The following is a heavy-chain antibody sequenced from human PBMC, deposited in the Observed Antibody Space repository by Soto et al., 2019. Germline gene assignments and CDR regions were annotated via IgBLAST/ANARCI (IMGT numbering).Heavy chain of an antibody. CDR2: IKSDGSTT. CDR1: GFTFSNYW. Sequence: GVSLRLSCAASGFTFSNYWMNWVRQSPGKGLVCVSRIKSDGSTTSYADSVKGRFTISRDNAKNTLYLQMNSLRAEDTAVYYCARVYLSSGWSKVDYWGQGTLVTVSS. J-gene: IGHJ4*02. CDR3: ARVYLSSGWSKVDY. D-gene: IGHD6-19*01. V-gene: IGHV3-74*01.